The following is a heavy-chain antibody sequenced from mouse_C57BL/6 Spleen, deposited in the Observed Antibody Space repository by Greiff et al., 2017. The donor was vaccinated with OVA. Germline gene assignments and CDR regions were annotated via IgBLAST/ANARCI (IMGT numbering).Heavy chain of an antibody. J-gene: IGHJ4*01. Sequence: QVQLQQSGPELVKPGASVKISCKASGYAFSSSWMNWVKQRPGKGLEWIGRIYPGDGDTNYNGKFKGKATLTADKSSSTAYMQLSSLTSEDSAVYVCARKLTADYAMDYWGQGTSVTVSS. D-gene: IGHD4-1*01. CDR2: IYPGDGDT. CDR3: ARKLTADYAMDY. V-gene: IGHV1-82*01. CDR1: GYAFSSSW.